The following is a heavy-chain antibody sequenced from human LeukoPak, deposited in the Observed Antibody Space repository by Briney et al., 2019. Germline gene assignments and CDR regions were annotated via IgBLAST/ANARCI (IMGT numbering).Heavy chain of an antibody. CDR2: ISSNGVGT. V-gene: IGHV3-23*01. D-gene: IGHD1-26*01. Sequence: GGSLRLSCAASGFSFSSYSMSWVRQAPGKGLEWVSLISSNGVGTYYADSVKGRFTISSDNSKNTLYLQMNSLRAEDTAVYYCAKRGAEVGATVAPGDYWGQGTLVTVSS. J-gene: IGHJ4*02. CDR3: AKRGAEVGATVAPGDY. CDR1: GFSFSSYS.